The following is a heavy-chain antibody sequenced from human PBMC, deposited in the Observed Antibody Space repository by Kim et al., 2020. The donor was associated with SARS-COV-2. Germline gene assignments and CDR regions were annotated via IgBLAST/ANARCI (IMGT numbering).Heavy chain of an antibody. Sequence: GGSLRLSCAASGFTVNSNSMTWVRQAPGKGLEWVSVIYRGGSTHYADSVKGRFTISRHNSKNTLFLQMNGLRPDDTAVYYCATDGGVDCPNLAYWGQGTLLTVSS. CDR2: IYRGGST. V-gene: IGHV3-53*04. CDR1: GFTVNSNS. D-gene: IGHD2-21*02. CDR3: ATDGGVDCPNLAY. J-gene: IGHJ4*02.